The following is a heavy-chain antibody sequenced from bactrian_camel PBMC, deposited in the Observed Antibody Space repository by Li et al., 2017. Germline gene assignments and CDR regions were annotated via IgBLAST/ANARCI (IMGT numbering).Heavy chain of an antibody. J-gene: IGHJ4*01. CDR1: GYTLPMN. CDR2: IDHDFNP. Sequence: HVQLVESGGGSVQAGGSLRISCVASGYTLPMNMGWFRQAPGKEREGVAAIDHDFNPNYADSVKGRFTISKDGAKNTLFLQMDNLKPEDTAMYYCAADWYSQCVASPKFVMYWTYEGQGTQVTVSS. D-gene: IGHD1*01. V-gene: IGHV3S53*01.